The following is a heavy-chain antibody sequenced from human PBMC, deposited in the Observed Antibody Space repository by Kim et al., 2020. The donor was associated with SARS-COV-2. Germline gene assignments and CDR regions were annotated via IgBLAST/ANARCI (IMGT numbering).Heavy chain of an antibody. CDR3: AKSVVSSSWPQFDY. CDR1: GLTFSTYA. D-gene: IGHD6-13*01. Sequence: GGSLRLSCEASGLTFSTYAMNWVRQAPGGGLDWVSVIGGGGVTTNYADSVKGRFTISRDNSKNTLYLQMNTLRADGTAVYYCAKSVVSSSWPQFDYWGQGTLVTVSS. CDR2: IGGGGVTT. V-gene: IGHV3-23*01. J-gene: IGHJ4*02.